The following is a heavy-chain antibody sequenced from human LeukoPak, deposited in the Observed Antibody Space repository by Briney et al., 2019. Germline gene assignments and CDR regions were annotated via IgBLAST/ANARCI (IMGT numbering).Heavy chain of an antibody. Sequence: GESLKISCKGSGYRFTNYWIAWVRQMPRKGLEWMGIIYPDDSDRKYSPSFQGQVTISADKSINTAYLQWSSLKASDTAMYYCARQGFSTAGGYDYWGQGTLVTVSS. V-gene: IGHV5-51*01. CDR3: ARQGFSTAGGYDY. D-gene: IGHD3-16*01. J-gene: IGHJ4*02. CDR1: GYRFTNYW. CDR2: IYPDDSDR.